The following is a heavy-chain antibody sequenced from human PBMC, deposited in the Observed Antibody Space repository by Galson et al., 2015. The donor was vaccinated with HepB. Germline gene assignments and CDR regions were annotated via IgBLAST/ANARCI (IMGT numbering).Heavy chain of an antibody. CDR2: ISAYNGNT. Sequence: SVKVSCKASGYTFTSYGISWVRQAPGQGLEWMGWISAYNGNTNYAQKLQGRVTMTTDTSTSTAYMELRSLRSDDTAVYYCATGLYSSGWSFYFDYWGQGTLVTVSS. CDR1: GYTFTSYG. D-gene: IGHD6-19*01. CDR3: ATGLYSSGWSFYFDY. V-gene: IGHV1-18*01. J-gene: IGHJ4*02.